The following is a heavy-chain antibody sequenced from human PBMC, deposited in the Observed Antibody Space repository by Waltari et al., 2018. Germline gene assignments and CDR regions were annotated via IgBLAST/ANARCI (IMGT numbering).Heavy chain of an antibody. V-gene: IGHV4-59*13. Sequence: QVQLQESGPGLVKPSETLSLTCTVSGGSLRDYSWRWIRQFPGQGLEWIGYIYYTGSTNYNPSLKSRVTISVDTSRNQFSLKVSSVTAADTAVYYCARGTNPFGYWGQGTLVTVSS. J-gene: IGHJ4*02. CDR2: IYYTGST. CDR1: GGSLRDYS. CDR3: ARGTNPFGY.